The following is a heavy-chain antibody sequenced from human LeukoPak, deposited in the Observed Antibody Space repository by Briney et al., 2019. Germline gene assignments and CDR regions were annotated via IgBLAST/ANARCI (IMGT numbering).Heavy chain of an antibody. V-gene: IGHV4-59*01. CDR1: GGSISSYY. CDR3: ARVWYDSSGYYHPFDY. CDR2: IYYSGST. J-gene: IGHJ4*02. D-gene: IGHD3-22*01. Sequence: PSEPLSLTCTVSGGSISSYYWSWIRQPPGKGLEWIGYIYYSGSTNYNPSLKSRVTISVDTSKNQFSLKLSSVTAADTAVYYCARVWYDSSGYYHPFDYWGQGTLVTVSS.